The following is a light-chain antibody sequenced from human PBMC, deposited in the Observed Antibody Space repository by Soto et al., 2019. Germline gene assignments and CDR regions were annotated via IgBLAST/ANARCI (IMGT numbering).Light chain of an antibody. Sequence: QSVLTQPASVSGAPGQGVTISCTGSSSNIGAGYDVHWYQQLPGTAPKLLIFANINRPSGVPDRFSGSKSDTSASLAITGLRAEDEADYYCQSYDSSLSGYVFGTGTKVTVL. J-gene: IGLJ1*01. CDR2: ANI. CDR1: SSNIGAGYD. CDR3: QSYDSSLSGYV. V-gene: IGLV1-40*01.